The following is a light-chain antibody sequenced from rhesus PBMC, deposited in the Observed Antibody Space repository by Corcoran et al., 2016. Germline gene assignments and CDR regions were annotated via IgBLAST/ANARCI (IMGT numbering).Light chain of an antibody. CDR2: RAS. V-gene: IGKV1-69*01. CDR3: QQHDNSPWT. Sequence: DIQMTQSPSSLSASVGDRVTITCRASQGISNWLAWYQQKPGKAPKLLIYRASNLETGVPSRFSGSGSGTDFTLTISSLQPEDIASYYCQQHDNSPWTFGQGTKVEIK. CDR1: QGISNW. J-gene: IGKJ1*01.